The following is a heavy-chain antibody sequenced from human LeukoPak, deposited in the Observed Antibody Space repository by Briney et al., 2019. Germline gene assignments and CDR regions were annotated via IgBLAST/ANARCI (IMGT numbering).Heavy chain of an antibody. CDR1: GASISSSSYY. J-gene: IGHJ6*02. V-gene: IGHV4-39*02. CDR3: ARDIAPFNTLYCSGGSCYHDYYGMDV. Sequence: SETLSLTCTVSGASISSSSYYWGWVRQPPGKGLEWIGSIYYGESPYYTASLESRVTISVDTSNNQFSPKLSSVTAADTAVYYCARDIAPFNTLYCSGGSCYHDYYGMDVWGQGTTVTVSS. D-gene: IGHD2-15*01. CDR2: IYYGESP.